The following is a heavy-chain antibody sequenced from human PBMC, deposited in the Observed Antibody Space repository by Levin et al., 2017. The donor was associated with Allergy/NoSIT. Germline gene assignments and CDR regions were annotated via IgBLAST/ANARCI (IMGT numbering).Heavy chain of an antibody. CDR3: ARDHLAAAVPSARIYWYFDL. CDR2: ISYDGSNK. J-gene: IGHJ2*01. V-gene: IGHV3-30-3*01. D-gene: IGHD6-13*01. CDR1: GFTFSSYA. Sequence: GESLKISCAASGFTFSSYAMHWVRQAPGKGLEWVAVISYDGSNKYYADSVKGRFTISRDNSKNTLYLQMNSLRAEDTAVYYCARDHLAAAVPSARIYWYFDLWGRGTLVTVSS.